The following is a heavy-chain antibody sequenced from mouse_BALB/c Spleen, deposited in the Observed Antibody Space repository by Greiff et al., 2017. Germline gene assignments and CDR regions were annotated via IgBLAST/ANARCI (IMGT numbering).Heavy chain of an antibody. D-gene: IGHD2-2*01. CDR1: GFSLTSYD. Sequence: VMLVESGPGLVAPSQSLSITCTVSGFSLTSYDISWIRQPPGKGLEWLGVIWTGGGTNYNSAFMSRLSISKDNSKSQVFLKMNSLQTDDTAIYYCVRGLYGYDLAYWGQGTLVTVSA. CDR3: VRGLYGYDLAY. V-gene: IGHV2-9-2*01. CDR2: IWTGGGT. J-gene: IGHJ3*01.